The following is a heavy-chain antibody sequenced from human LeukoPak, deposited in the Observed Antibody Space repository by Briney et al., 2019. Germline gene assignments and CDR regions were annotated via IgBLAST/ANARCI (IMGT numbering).Heavy chain of an antibody. CDR2: ISAYNGNT. J-gene: IGHJ5*02. CDR3: ATDSPKHIVVLTAIRRYNWFDP. Sequence: ASVKVSCKASGYTFTSYGISWVRQAPGQGLEWMGWISAYNGNTNYAQKLQGRVTMTTDTSTSTAYMELRSLRSDDTAVYYCATDSPKHIVVLTAIRRYNWFDPWGQGTLVTVSS. D-gene: IGHD2-21*02. V-gene: IGHV1-18*01. CDR1: GYTFTSYG.